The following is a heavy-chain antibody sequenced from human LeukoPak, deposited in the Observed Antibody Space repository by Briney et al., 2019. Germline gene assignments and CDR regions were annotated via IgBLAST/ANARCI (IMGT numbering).Heavy chain of an antibody. CDR2: ISGSGGST. CDR3: AKDVDIVVVTASAFDY. CDR1: GFTFSSYA. Sequence: GGSLRLFCAASGFTFSSYAMSWVRQAPGKGLEWVSAISGSGGSTYYADSVKGRFTISRDNSKNTLYLQMNSLRAEDTAVYYCAKDVDIVVVTASAFDYWGQGTLVTVSS. V-gene: IGHV3-23*01. J-gene: IGHJ4*02. D-gene: IGHD2-21*02.